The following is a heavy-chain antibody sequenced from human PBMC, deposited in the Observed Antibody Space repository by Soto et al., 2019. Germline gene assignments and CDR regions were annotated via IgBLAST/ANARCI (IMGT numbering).Heavy chain of an antibody. CDR1: GLAFSTYG. CDR3: ARAVGPFDY. Sequence: QVQLVESGGGVVQPGRSLRLSCAASGLAFSTYGMHWVRQAPGKGLDWVAVIWYDGSNKYYADSVKGRFTISRDNFKNTLYLQMNSLRVEDTAVYYCARAVGPFDYWGQGTLVTVSS. CDR2: IWYDGSNK. J-gene: IGHJ4*01. V-gene: IGHV3-33*01. D-gene: IGHD1-26*01.